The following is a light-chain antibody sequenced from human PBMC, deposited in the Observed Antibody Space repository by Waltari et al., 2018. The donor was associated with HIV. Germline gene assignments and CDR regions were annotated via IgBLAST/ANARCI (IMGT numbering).Light chain of an antibody. CDR3: QSFDNSLRGSV. J-gene: IGLJ3*02. CDR1: RSNLGSNYD. Sequence: QSVLTQPPSVSGAPGQRVTISCTGRRSNLGSNYDVNWYQQLPGTAPRLLTSRNPNRPSGVPDRFSGSKSDTSASLVITGLQADDEAIYYCQSFDNSLRGSVFGGGTKLTVL. CDR2: RNP. V-gene: IGLV1-40*01.